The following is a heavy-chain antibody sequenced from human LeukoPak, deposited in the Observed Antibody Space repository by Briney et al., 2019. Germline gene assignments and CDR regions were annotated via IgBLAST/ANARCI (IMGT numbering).Heavy chain of an antibody. CDR1: GGSISSDY. D-gene: IGHD3-22*01. J-gene: IGHJ4*02. V-gene: IGHV4-59*08. CDR2: IYYSGIT. Sequence: PSETLSLTCTVSGGSISSDYWSWIWQPPGKGLEWIGYIYYSGITNYNPSLKSRVTISVDTSKNQFSLKLSSVTAADTAVYYCARLHYDSSGYYYFDYWGQGTLVTVSS. CDR3: ARLHYDSSGYYYFDY.